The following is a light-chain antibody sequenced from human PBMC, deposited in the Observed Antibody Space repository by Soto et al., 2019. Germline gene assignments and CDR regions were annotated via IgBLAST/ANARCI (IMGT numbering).Light chain of an antibody. J-gene: IGKJ1*01. CDR1: QSLLHSDGKTY. CDR3: MQSKQLPVT. Sequence: DIVMTQTPLSLSVTPGQPASISCKSSQSLLHSDGKTYLYWYLQRPGQPPQPLLYEVSKRFSGVSARFSGSGSGTDFTVKISRVEADDVGVYYCMQSKQLPVTFGQGTKVEIK. CDR2: EVS. V-gene: IGKV2D-29*01.